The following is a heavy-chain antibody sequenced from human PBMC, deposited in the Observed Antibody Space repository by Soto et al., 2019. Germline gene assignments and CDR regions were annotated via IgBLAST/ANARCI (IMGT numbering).Heavy chain of an antibody. CDR3: GSVFEY. Sequence: DVQLVESGGVLVQPGGSLRLYCAASGFTFTNYWMHWVRQAPEKGLVWVARVDNEGIYTSYADSVKGRFTIARDNAKNALHLQMHDLRVEDTAVSYCGSVFEYWGQGSLVTVSS. CDR1: GFTFTNYW. J-gene: IGHJ4*02. V-gene: IGHV3-74*01. CDR2: VDNEGIYT.